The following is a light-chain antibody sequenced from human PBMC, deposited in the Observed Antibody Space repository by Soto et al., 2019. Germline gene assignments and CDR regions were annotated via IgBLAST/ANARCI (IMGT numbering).Light chain of an antibody. J-gene: IGKJ5*01. CDR3: QQRHMWPIT. CDR1: QSLSINS. CDR2: GAY. Sequence: EIVLTQSPGTLSLSPGERATLSCRASQSLSINSLAWYQQKPGQSPRLLVYGAYNRATGIPPRFSGSGSGTDFTLTISSLEPEDSAVYYCQQRHMWPITFGQGTRLEIK. V-gene: IGKV3D-20*02.